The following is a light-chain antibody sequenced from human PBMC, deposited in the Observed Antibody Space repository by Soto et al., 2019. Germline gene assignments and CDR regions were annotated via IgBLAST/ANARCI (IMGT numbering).Light chain of an antibody. CDR3: LLSYRGAGEV. V-gene: IGLV7-46*01. CDR1: NGAVTSGHY. CDR2: DTS. J-gene: IGLJ2*01. Sequence: QAVVTQEPSLTVSPGGTVTLTCGSSNGAVTSGHYPYWFQQKPGQAPRTLIYDTSNKHSWTPARFSGSLLGGKATLTLSGAQPEDEADYYCLLSYRGAGEVFGGGTKLTVL.